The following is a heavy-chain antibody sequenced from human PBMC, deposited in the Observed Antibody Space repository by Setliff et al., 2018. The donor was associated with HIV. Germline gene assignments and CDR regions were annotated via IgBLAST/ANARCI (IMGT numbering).Heavy chain of an antibody. CDR3: ARVGRYSSSFDYMDV. CDR2: IYTSGST. Sequence: KPSETLSLTCTVSGGSISSHYWSWIRQPPGKGLEWIGYIYTSGSTNYNPSLKSRVTIFVNTSKNQLSLKLSSVTAADTAVYYCARVGRYSSSFDYMDVWGKGTTVTVSS. J-gene: IGHJ6*03. CDR1: GGSISSHY. D-gene: IGHD6-6*01. V-gene: IGHV4-4*08.